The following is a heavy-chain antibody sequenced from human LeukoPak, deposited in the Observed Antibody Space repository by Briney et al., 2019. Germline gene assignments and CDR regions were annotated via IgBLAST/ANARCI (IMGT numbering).Heavy chain of an antibody. CDR1: GGSISSYY. V-gene: IGHV4-59*01. J-gene: IGHJ4*02. D-gene: IGHD1-14*01. CDR3: ARTNRYAGRDRHFDY. Sequence: PSETLSLTCTVSGGSISSYYWSWIRQPPGKGLEWIGYIYNSGSTNFNPSLKSRVTISVDTSKNQFSLKMTSVTAADTAVYYCARTNRYAGRDRHFDYWGQGTLVTVSS. CDR2: IYNSGST.